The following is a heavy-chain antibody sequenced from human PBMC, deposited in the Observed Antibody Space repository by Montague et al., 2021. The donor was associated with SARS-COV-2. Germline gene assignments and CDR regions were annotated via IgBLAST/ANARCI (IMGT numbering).Heavy chain of an antibody. CDR2: ITGSGGAI. Sequence: SLRLSCAASGLSFSSFEMTWVRQAPGKGLEWVSYITGSGGAIYHADSVKGRFTISRDNAKKSLSLQMDSLRAEDTAVYYCVAVPPHLINWSGRPTNADYWGQGTLVTVSS. J-gene: IGHJ4*02. CDR1: GLSFSSFE. V-gene: IGHV3-48*03. D-gene: IGHD1-1*01. CDR3: VAVPPHLINWSGRPTNADY.